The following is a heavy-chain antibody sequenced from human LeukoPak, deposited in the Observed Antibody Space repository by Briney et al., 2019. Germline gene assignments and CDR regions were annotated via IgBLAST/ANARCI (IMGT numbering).Heavy chain of an antibody. V-gene: IGHV3-74*01. CDR2: INTDGSST. CDR3: ARDSSGTVVTPGDLDY. CDR1: GFTFSSYW. D-gene: IGHD4-23*01. Sequence: PGGSLRLSCAASGFTFSSYWMHWVRQAPGKGLVWVSRINTDGSSTSYADSVKGRFTISRDNAKNTLYLQMNSLRAEDTAVYYCARDSSGTVVTPGDLDYWGQGTLVTVSS. J-gene: IGHJ4*02.